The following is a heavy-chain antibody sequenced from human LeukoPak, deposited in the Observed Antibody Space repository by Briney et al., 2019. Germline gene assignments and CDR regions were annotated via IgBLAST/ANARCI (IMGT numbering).Heavy chain of an antibody. CDR2: ICGRGVST. J-gene: IGHJ4*02. V-gene: IGHV3-23*01. CDR3: AKAASGNWNDVSDY. Sequence: GGSLRLSCAASGFTFSTYAMSWVRQAPGKGLEWVSAICGRGVSTSYADSVRGRFTISRDNSKNTLYLQMNSLRAEDTAVYYCAKAASGNWNDVSDYWGQGTLVSVSS. CDR1: GFTFSTYA. D-gene: IGHD1-20*01.